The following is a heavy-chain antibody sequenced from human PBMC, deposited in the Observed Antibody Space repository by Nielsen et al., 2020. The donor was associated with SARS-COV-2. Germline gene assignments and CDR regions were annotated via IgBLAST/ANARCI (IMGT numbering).Heavy chain of an antibody. D-gene: IGHD6-19*01. Sequence: ASVKVSCKASGYTFTSYAMHWVRQAPGQRLEWMGWINAGNGNTKYSQKFQGRVTITRDTSASTAYMELSSLRSEDTAVYYCARVAVAGKYYLDYWGQGTLVTVSS. V-gene: IGHV1-3*01. CDR2: INAGNGNT. J-gene: IGHJ4*02. CDR1: GYTFTSYA. CDR3: ARVAVAGKYYLDY.